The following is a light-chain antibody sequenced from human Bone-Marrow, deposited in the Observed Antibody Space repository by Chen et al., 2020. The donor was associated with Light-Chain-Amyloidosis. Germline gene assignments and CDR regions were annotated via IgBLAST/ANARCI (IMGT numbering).Light chain of an antibody. CDR1: SSDVGVYNS. J-gene: IGLJ3*02. Sequence: QSALTQPPSASGSPGQTVTISCTGTSSDVGVYNSVSWYQQHPGNAPKLMIFEVSKRPAGVPDRFSGSKSGNTASLTVSGLQAEDEADYYCAAWDDSLNGPVFGGGTKLTVL. CDR2: EVS. CDR3: AAWDDSLNGPV. V-gene: IGLV2-8*01.